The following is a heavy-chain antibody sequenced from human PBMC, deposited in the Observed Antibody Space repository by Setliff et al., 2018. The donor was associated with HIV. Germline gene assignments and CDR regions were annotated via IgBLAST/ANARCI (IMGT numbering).Heavy chain of an antibody. D-gene: IGHD6-13*01. Sequence: SETLSLTCTVSGGSISTYYWSWIRQPPGKGLEWIGSIYFTGSSVNNPSLKSRVTIIADTSIDTTYMELSSLRSEDTAVYYCTAEGNIFDLWGQGTMVTVS. CDR2: IYFTGSS. CDR3: TAEGNIFDL. V-gene: IGHV4-59*03. J-gene: IGHJ3*01. CDR1: GGSISTYY.